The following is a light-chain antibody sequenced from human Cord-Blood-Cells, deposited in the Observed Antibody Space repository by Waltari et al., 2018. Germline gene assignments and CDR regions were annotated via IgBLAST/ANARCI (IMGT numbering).Light chain of an antibody. V-gene: IGLV2-14*01. CDR1: SSDVGGYNY. CDR3: SSYTSSCYV. CDR2: DVS. J-gene: IGLJ1*01. Sequence: SAMTQPASVSGSPGQSLTLSCTGTSSDVGGYNYVSWYQQHPGKAPKLMIYDVSNRPSRVSNRFSGSKSGNTASLTISGLQAEDDADYYCSSYTSSCYVFGTGTKVTVL.